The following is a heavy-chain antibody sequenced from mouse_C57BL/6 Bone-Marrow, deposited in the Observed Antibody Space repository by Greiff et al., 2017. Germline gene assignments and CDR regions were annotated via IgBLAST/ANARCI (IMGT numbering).Heavy chain of an antibody. V-gene: IGHV7-1*01. CDR3: ARVYYGSSYEGGAMDY. CDR2: SRNKANDYTT. J-gene: IGHJ4*01. D-gene: IGHD1-1*01. CDR1: GFTFSDFY. Sequence: EVKLMESGGGLVQSGRSLRLSCATSGFTFSDFYMEWVRQAPGKGLEWIAASRNKANDYTTEYSASVKGRFIVSRDTSQSILYLQMNALRAEDTAIYYCARVYYGSSYEGGAMDYWGQGTSVTVSS.